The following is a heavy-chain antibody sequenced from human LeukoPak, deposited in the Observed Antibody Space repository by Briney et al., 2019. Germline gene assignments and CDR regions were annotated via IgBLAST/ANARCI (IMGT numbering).Heavy chain of an antibody. Sequence: ASVTVSCKASGYTFTGYYMHWVRQAPGQGLEWMGWINPNSGGTNYAQKFQGRVTMTRDTSISTAYMELSRLRSDDTAVYYCATPHLYYYDSSGSTTHLDYWGQGTLVTVSS. CDR2: INPNSGGT. V-gene: IGHV1-2*02. CDR3: ATPHLYYYDSSGSTTHLDY. D-gene: IGHD3-22*01. CDR1: GYTFTGYY. J-gene: IGHJ4*02.